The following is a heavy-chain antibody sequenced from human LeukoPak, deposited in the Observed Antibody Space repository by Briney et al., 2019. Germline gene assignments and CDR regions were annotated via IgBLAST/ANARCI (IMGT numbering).Heavy chain of an antibody. J-gene: IGHJ4*02. CDR3: ARGSRLLLWFGELFSGPYDY. V-gene: IGHV4-34*01. CDR1: GGSFSGYY. D-gene: IGHD3-10*01. Sequence: SETLSLTCAVHGGSFSGYYWSWIRQPPGKGLEWIGEINHSGSTNYNPSLKSRVTISVDTSKNQFSLKLSSVTAADTAVYYCARGSRLLLWFGELFSGPYDYWGQGTLVTVSS. CDR2: INHSGST.